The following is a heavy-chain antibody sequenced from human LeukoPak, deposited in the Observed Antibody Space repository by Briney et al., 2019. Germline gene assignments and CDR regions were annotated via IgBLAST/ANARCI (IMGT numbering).Heavy chain of an antibody. Sequence: GGSLRLSCAASGFTFSSYSMNWVRQAPGKGLEWVSSISSSSSYIYYADSVKGRFTISRDNAKNSLYLQMNSLRAEDTAVYYCARDVSSGSYYWGFDYWGQGTLVTVSS. CDR2: ISSSSSYI. J-gene: IGHJ4*02. CDR3: ARDVSSGSYYWGFDY. D-gene: IGHD1-26*01. CDR1: GFTFSSYS. V-gene: IGHV3-21*01.